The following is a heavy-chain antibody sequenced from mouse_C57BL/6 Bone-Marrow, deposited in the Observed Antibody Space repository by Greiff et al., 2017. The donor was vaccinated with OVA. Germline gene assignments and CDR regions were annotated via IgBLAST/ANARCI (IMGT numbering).Heavy chain of an antibody. CDR2: ISSGGSYT. D-gene: IGHD2-1*01. J-gene: IGHJ2*01. CDR3: ARHYYYGSDY. V-gene: IGHV5-6*01. CDR1: GFTFSSYG. Sequence: DVQLVESGGDLVKPGGSLKLSCAASGFTFSSYGMSWVRQTPDKRLEWVATISSGGSYTYYPDSVKGRFTISRDNAKSTLFLQMSILKSEDTAMYYCARHYYYGSDYWGQGTTVTVSS.